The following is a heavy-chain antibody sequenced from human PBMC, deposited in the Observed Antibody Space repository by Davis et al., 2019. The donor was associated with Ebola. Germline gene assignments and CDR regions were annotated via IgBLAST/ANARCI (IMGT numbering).Heavy chain of an antibody. Sequence: GGSLRLSCAASGFTFSSYSMNWVRQAPGKGLEWVSSISSSSSYIYYADSVKGRFTISRDNAKNSLYLQMNSLRAEDTAVYYCAARYGDYAPNDYWGQGTLVTVSS. V-gene: IGHV3-21*01. CDR3: AARYGDYAPNDY. CDR2: ISSSSSYI. J-gene: IGHJ4*02. CDR1: GFTFSSYS. D-gene: IGHD4-17*01.